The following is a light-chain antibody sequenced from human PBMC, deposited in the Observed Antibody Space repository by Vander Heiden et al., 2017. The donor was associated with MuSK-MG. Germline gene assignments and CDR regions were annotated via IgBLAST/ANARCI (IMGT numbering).Light chain of an antibody. CDR2: AAS. V-gene: IGKV1-39*01. CDR1: QSISSY. Sequence: DIQLIPSPSSLSASVGDRVTITCRASQSISSYLNWDQQKPGKAPKLLIYAASSFQSGVPSRFSGSGSGTDFTLTISSLQPEDFATYYCQQSYSTPYTFGQETKLEIK. J-gene: IGKJ2*01. CDR3: QQSYSTPYT.